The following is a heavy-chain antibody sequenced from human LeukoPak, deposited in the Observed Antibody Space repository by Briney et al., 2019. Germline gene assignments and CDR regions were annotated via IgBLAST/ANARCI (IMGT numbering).Heavy chain of an antibody. J-gene: IGHJ4*02. CDR1: GGSISSYY. CDR2: IYYSGST. Sequence: SETLSLTCTVSGGSISSYYWSWIRQPPGKGLEWIGYIYYSGSTNYNPSLKSRVTISVDTSKNQFSLKLSSVTAADTAVYYCARRRADYGYSSSWYVEYYFDYWGQGTLVTVSS. V-gene: IGHV4-59*08. D-gene: IGHD6-13*01. CDR3: ARRRADYGYSSSWYVEYYFDY.